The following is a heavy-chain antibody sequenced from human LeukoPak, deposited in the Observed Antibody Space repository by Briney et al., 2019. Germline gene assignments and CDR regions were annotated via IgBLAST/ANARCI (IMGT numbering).Heavy chain of an antibody. Sequence: PSETLSLTCTVSGYSISTGYYWDWIRQPPGKGLEWIGTFYHGGSTYYNPSLKSRVTISVDTSKNQFSLKLSSVTAADTAVYYCARVSSSSSGHTNYFDYWGQGTLVTVSS. CDR1: GYSISTGYY. D-gene: IGHD6-6*01. CDR3: ARVSSSSSGHTNYFDY. J-gene: IGHJ4*02. CDR2: FYHGGST. V-gene: IGHV4-38-2*02.